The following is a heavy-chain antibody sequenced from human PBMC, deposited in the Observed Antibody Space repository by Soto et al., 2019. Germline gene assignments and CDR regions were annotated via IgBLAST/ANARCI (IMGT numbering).Heavy chain of an antibody. J-gene: IGHJ4*02. D-gene: IGHD5-12*01. Sequence: QVQLVESGGGVVQPGRSLRLSCAASGFTFSSYAMHWVRQAPGKGLEWVAVISYDGSNKYYADSVKGRFTISRDNSKNTLYLQMNSLRAEDTAVYYCARDPHTEPPAPIKWGQGTLVTVSS. V-gene: IGHV3-30-3*01. CDR1: GFTFSSYA. CDR3: ARDPHTEPPAPIK. CDR2: ISYDGSNK.